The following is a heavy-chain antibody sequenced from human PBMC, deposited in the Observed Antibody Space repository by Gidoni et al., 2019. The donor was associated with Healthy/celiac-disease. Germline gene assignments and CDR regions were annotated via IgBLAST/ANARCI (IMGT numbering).Heavy chain of an antibody. CDR3: AKGSYGSGSYRNWFDP. CDR1: GFTFDDYA. J-gene: IGHJ5*02. V-gene: IGHV3-9*01. CDR2: ISWNSGSI. D-gene: IGHD3-10*01. Sequence: EVQLVESGGGLVQPGRSLRLSCAASGFTFDDYAMHWVRQAPGKGLEWVSGISWNSGSIGYADSVKGRFTISRDNAKNSLYLQMNSLRAEDTALYYCAKGSYGSGSYRNWFDPWGQGTLVTVSS.